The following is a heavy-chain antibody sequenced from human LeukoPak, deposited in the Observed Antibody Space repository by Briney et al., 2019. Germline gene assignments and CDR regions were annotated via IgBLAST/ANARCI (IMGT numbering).Heavy chain of an antibody. V-gene: IGHV4-34*01. J-gene: IGHJ4*02. Sequence: SETLSLTCAVYGGSFSGYYWSWIRQPPGKGLEWIGEINHSGSTNYNPSLKSRVTISIDTSNNQFSLKVSSVTAADTAVYYCARHSPPPAARPRLDYWGQGTLVTVSS. CDR3: ARHSPPPAARPRLDY. D-gene: IGHD6-6*01. CDR1: GGSFSGYY. CDR2: INHSGST.